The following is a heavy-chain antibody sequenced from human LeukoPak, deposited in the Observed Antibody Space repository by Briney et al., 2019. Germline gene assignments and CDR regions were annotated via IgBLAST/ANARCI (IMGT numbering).Heavy chain of an antibody. CDR2: IHYSDGST. V-gene: IGHV3-23*01. Sequence: PGGSLRLSCAASGFTFSNYVMSWVRQAPGKGLQWVSSIHYSDGSTYYADSVKGRFTISRDNSKNTLYVQMNSLRAEDTAVYYCAKAIREADMSHGYWGQGALVTVSS. CDR1: GFTFSNYV. D-gene: IGHD1-14*01. CDR3: AKAIREADMSHGY. J-gene: IGHJ4*02.